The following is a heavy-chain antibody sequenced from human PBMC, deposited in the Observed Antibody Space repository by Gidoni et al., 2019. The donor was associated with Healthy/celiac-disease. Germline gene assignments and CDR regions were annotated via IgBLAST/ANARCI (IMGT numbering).Heavy chain of an antibody. J-gene: IGHJ6*02. V-gene: IGHV4-34*01. Sequence: QVQLQQWGAGLLKPSETLSLTGAVYGGSFSGYYWRWIRQPPGKGLEWIGEINHSGSTNYNPSLKSRVTISVDTSKNQFSLKLSSVTAADTAVYYCARGGYSYGWDRGYYYYYGMDVWGQGTTVTVSS. D-gene: IGHD5-18*01. CDR3: ARGGYSYGWDRGYYYYYGMDV. CDR2: INHSGST. CDR1: GGSFSGYY.